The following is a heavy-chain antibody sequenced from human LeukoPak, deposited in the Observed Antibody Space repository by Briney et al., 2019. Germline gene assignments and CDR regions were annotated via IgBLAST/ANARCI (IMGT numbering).Heavy chain of an antibody. Sequence: SETLSLTCTVSGGSISSYYWSWIRQPPGKGLEWIGYIYYSGSTNYNPSLKSRVTISVDTSKNQFSLKLSSVTAADTAVYYCARDHYDSSGYPFDYWGQGTLVTVSS. D-gene: IGHD3-22*01. CDR3: ARDHYDSSGYPFDY. CDR1: GGSISSYY. J-gene: IGHJ4*02. CDR2: IYYSGST. V-gene: IGHV4-59*12.